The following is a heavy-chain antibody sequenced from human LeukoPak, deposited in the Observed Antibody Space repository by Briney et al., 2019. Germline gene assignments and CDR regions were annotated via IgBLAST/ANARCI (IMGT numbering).Heavy chain of an antibody. J-gene: IGHJ3*02. CDR3: ARGSGGKIEVVAFDI. V-gene: IGHV1-18*01. D-gene: IGHD2-15*01. CDR1: GYTFTSYG. Sequence: ASVKVSCKASGYTFTSYGISWVRQAPGQGLEWMGWISAYNGNTNYAQKLQGRVTMTTDTSTSTAYMELRSLRSEDTAVYYCARGSGGKIEVVAFDIWGQGTMVTVSS. CDR2: ISAYNGNT.